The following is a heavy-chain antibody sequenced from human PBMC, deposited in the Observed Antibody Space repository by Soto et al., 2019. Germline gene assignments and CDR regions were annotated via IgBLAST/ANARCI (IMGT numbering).Heavy chain of an antibody. Sequence: QVQLQESGPGLVKPSQTLSLTCTVSGGSISSGGYYWSWIRQHPGKGLEWIGYIYYSGSTYYNPSLKSRVTISVDTSKNQFSLKPSSVTAADTAVYSCARKATVTTGFDYWGQGTLVTVSS. CDR1: GGSISSGGYY. CDR3: ARKATVTTGFDY. D-gene: IGHD4-17*01. J-gene: IGHJ4*02. CDR2: IYYSGST. V-gene: IGHV4-31*03.